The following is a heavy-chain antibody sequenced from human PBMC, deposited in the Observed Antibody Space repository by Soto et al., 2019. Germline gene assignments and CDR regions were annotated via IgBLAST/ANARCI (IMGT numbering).Heavy chain of an antibody. Sequence: QVQLVQSGAEVKKPGSSVKVSCKASGGTFSSYAISWVRQAPGQGLEWMGGIIPIFGTANYAQKFQGRVTITADESTSTAYMELSSLRSEDTAVYYCPRDEARDSSSWYYFDYWGQGTLVTVSS. CDR1: GGTFSSYA. J-gene: IGHJ4*02. CDR2: IIPIFGTA. D-gene: IGHD6-13*01. V-gene: IGHV1-69*01. CDR3: PRDEARDSSSWYYFDY.